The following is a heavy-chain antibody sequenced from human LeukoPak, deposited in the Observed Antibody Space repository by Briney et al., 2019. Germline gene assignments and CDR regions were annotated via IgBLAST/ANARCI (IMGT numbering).Heavy chain of an antibody. V-gene: IGHV4-39*07. J-gene: IGHJ5*02. Sequence: SETLSLTCTVSGGSISSSSYYWGWIRQPPGKGLEWIGSIYYSGSTYYNPSLKSRVTISVDTSKNQFSLKLSSVTAADTAVYYCARGATGYCSGGSCSYNWFDPWGQGTLVTVSS. D-gene: IGHD2-15*01. CDR3: ARGATGYCSGGSCSYNWFDP. CDR2: IYYSGST. CDR1: GGSISSSSYY.